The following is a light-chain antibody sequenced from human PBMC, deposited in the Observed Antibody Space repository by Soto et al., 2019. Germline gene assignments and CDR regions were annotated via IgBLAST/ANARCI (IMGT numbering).Light chain of an antibody. Sequence: QSVLPQPASVSGSPGQSITLSCTGTSSDVGSYNLVSWYQQHPGKAPKLMIYEGSKRPSGVSNRFSGSKSGNTASLTISGLQAEDEADYYCCSYAGSRTYVFGTGTKVTVL. CDR2: EGS. V-gene: IGLV2-23*01. CDR1: SSDVGSYNL. CDR3: CSYAGSRTYV. J-gene: IGLJ1*01.